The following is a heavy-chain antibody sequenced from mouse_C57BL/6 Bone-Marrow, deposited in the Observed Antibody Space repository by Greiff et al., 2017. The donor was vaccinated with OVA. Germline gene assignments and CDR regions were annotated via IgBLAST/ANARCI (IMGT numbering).Heavy chain of an antibody. V-gene: IGHV5-4*03. CDR3: ARVSYGRGY. Sequence: EVMLVESGGGLVKPGGSLKLSCAASGFTFSSYAMSWVRQTPEKRLEWVATISDGGSYTYYPDNVKGRFTISRDNAKNNLYLQMSHLKSEDTAMYYCARVSYGRGYWGQGTTLTVSS. CDR1: GFTFSSYA. J-gene: IGHJ2*01. D-gene: IGHD1-1*01. CDR2: ISDGGSYT.